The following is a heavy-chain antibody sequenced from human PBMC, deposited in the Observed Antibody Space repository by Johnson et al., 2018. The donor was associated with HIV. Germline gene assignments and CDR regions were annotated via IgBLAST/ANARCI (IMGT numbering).Heavy chain of an antibody. CDR3: AKDLIEIQGACDI. J-gene: IGHJ3*02. Sequence: VQLVESGGGVVQPGGSLRLSCAASGFTFSSYALTWVRQAPGKGLVWVSRVNSDGSSLSYADSVKGRFTISRDNAKNTLYLQMNSLRAEDTAVYYCAKDLIEIQGACDIWGQGTMVTVSA. CDR2: VNSDGSSL. D-gene: IGHD5-24*01. CDR1: GFTFSSYA. V-gene: IGHV3-74*01.